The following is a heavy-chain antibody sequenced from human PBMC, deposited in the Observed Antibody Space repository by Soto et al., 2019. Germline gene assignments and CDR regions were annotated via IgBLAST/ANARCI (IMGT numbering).Heavy chain of an antibody. CDR2: IVPVFETT. Sequence: QMQLEQSGAEVKEPGASVKVSCKASGGTFDSFAISWVRQAPGQGLEWLGGIVPVFETTDYAQKFQDRVTITSDGSTGTAYMDLSSVTYEDTAIYYCASRTGDDPFVPLNYYDAMDVWGQGTTVTVS. J-gene: IGHJ6*02. D-gene: IGHD7-27*01. CDR1: GGTFDSFA. V-gene: IGHV1-69*01. CDR3: ASRTGDDPFVPLNYYDAMDV.